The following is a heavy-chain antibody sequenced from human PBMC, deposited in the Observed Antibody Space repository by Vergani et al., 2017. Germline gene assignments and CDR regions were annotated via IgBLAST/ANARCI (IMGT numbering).Heavy chain of an antibody. CDR3: AREGCSGGSCYSTPAYYYGMDV. D-gene: IGHD2-15*01. V-gene: IGHV3-30*04. Sequence: QVQLVESGGGVVQPGRSLRLSCAASGFTFSSYAMHWVRQAPGKGLEWVAVISYDGSNKYYADSVKGRFTISRDNAKNSLYLQMNSLRAEDTAVYYCAREGCSGGSCYSTPAYYYGMDVWGQGP. CDR2: ISYDGSNK. J-gene: IGHJ6*02. CDR1: GFTFSSYA.